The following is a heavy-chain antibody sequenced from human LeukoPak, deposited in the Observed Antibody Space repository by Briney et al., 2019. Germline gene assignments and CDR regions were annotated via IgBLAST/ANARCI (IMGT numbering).Heavy chain of an antibody. CDR3: ARESSSWAFDY. J-gene: IGHJ4*02. V-gene: IGHV3-66*01. Sequence: GGSLRLSCAASGFTVSSNYMSWVRQAPGKGLEWVSVIYSGGSTYYADSVKGGFTISRDNSKNTLYLQMNSLRAEDTAVYYCARESSSWAFDYWGQGTLVTVSS. D-gene: IGHD6-13*01. CDR2: IYSGGST. CDR1: GFTVSSNY.